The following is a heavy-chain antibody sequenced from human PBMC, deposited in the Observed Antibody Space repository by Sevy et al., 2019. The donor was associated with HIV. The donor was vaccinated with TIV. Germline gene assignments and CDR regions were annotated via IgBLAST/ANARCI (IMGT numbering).Heavy chain of an antibody. Sequence: ASVKVSCKASGYTFTGYYMHWVRQAPGQGLEWMGWINPNRGGTNYAQKFQGRVTMTRDTSISTAYMELSRLRSDDTAVYYCARDQGIVGPDAFDIWGQGTMVTVSS. J-gene: IGHJ3*02. D-gene: IGHD1-26*01. V-gene: IGHV1-2*02. CDR2: INPNRGGT. CDR3: ARDQGIVGPDAFDI. CDR1: GYTFTGYY.